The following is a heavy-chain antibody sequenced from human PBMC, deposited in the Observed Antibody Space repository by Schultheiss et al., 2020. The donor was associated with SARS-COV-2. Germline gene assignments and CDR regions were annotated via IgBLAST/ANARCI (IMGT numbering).Heavy chain of an antibody. CDR3: ARVSGVGSGYDYFFDY. CDR1: GFTFSSYS. CDR2: ISWNSGSI. V-gene: IGHV3-48*04. D-gene: IGHD5-12*01. Sequence: GGSLRLSCAASGFTFSSYSMNWVRQAPGEGLMWVSGISWNSGSIGYADSVKGRFTISRDNSMNMLYLQTDSLRAEDTAVYYCARVSGVGSGYDYFFDYWGQGSLVTVSS. J-gene: IGHJ4*02.